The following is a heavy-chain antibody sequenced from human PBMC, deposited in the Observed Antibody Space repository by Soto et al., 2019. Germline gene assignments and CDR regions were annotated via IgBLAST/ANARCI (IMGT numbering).Heavy chain of an antibody. J-gene: IGHJ4*02. CDR2: VYSRGHT. CDR1: GHSISSGIW. D-gene: IGHD3-10*02. CDR3: GMLRGGSFFDY. Sequence: QVQLRESGPGLVKPSDTLSLTCAVSGHSISSGIWWGWVRQPPGKGLEWIGSVYSRGHTYYNPSLESRVTMSVDTSKNQHSLRLTSVTAADTAVYYCGMLRGGSFFDYWGQGILVTVSS. V-gene: IGHV4-28*01.